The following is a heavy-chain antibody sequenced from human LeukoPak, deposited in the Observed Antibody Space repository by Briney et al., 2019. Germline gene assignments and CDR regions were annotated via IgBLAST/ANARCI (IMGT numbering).Heavy chain of an antibody. Sequence: GGSLRLSCAASGFIFSQYSMNWVRQAPGKGLEWVSAISGSGGSTYYADSVKGRFTISRDNSKNTLYLQMNSLRAEDTAVYYCAKEEGDYGAFDIWGQGTMVTVSS. CDR1: GFIFSQYS. CDR2: ISGSGGST. D-gene: IGHD3-16*01. V-gene: IGHV3-23*01. J-gene: IGHJ3*02. CDR3: AKEEGDYGAFDI.